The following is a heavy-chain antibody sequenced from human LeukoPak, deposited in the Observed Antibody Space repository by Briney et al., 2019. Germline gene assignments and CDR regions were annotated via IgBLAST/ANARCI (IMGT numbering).Heavy chain of an antibody. Sequence: GGSLRLSCAASGFTFSSYAMSWVRQAPGKGLEWVSGTLDSGYSTYYANSVKGRFTISRDNSNNTLYLQMNSLRAEDTAVYYCAKLGGHPLHNYYVGVWGKGTTVAVSS. V-gene: IGHV3-23*01. CDR2: TLDSGYST. D-gene: IGHD3-16*01. J-gene: IGHJ6*03. CDR3: AKLGGHPLHNYYVGV. CDR1: GFTFSSYA.